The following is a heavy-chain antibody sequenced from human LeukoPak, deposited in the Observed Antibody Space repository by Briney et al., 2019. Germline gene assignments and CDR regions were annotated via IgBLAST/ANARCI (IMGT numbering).Heavy chain of an antibody. CDR3: ARDSDSSGYYRIGYFDL. D-gene: IGHD3-22*01. V-gene: IGHV4-30-2*01. J-gene: IGHJ2*01. CDR2: IYHSGST. Sequence: PSETLSLTCTVSGGSISSGGYSWSWIRQPPGKGLEWIGYIYHSGSTYYNPSLKSRVTISVDRSKNQFSLKLSSVTAADTAVYYCARDSDSSGYYRIGYFDLWGRGTLVTVSS. CDR1: GGSISSGGYS.